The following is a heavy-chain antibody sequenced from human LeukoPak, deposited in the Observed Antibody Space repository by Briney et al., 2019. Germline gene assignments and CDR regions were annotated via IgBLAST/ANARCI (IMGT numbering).Heavy chain of an antibody. CDR1: GGSISSYY. CDR2: IYYSGST. CDR3: AREPGRPSYFDY. V-gene: IGHV4-59*01. D-gene: IGHD1-14*01. Sequence: SETLSLTCTVSGGSISSYYWSWIRQPPGKGMEWIGYIYYSGSTNYNPSLKSRVTISVDTSKNQFSLKLSSVTAADTAVYYCAREPGRPSYFDYWGQGTLVTVSS. J-gene: IGHJ4*02.